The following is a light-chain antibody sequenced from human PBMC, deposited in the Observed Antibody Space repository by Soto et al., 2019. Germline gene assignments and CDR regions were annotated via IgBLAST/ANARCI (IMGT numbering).Light chain of an antibody. CDR3: QQYNSYLPST. Sequence: DIQMTQSPSTLSASVGDRVTITCRASQSISSWLAWYQQKPGKASKLLIYDASSLESGVPSRFSGSGSGTEFTLTISSLQPDDFATYYCQQYNSYLPSTFGQGTKLEIK. CDR1: QSISSW. CDR2: DAS. J-gene: IGKJ2*01. V-gene: IGKV1-5*01.